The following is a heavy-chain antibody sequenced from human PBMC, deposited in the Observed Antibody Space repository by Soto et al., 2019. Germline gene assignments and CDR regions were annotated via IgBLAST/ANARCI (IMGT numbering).Heavy chain of an antibody. D-gene: IGHD3-22*01. CDR2: ISAYNGNT. Sequence: GASVKVSCKASGYTFTSYGISWVRQAPAQGLEWMGWISAYNGNTNYAQKLQGRVTMTTDTSTSTAYMELRSLRSDDTAVYYCASHYYDSSGPPTYYFDYWGQGTLVTVSS. J-gene: IGHJ4*02. CDR3: ASHYYDSSGPPTYYFDY. V-gene: IGHV1-18*01. CDR1: GYTFTSYG.